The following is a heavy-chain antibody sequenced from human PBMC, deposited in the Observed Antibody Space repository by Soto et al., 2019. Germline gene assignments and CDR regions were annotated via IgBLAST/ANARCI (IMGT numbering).Heavy chain of an antibody. CDR1: GFTFSSYG. V-gene: IGHV3-30*18. Sequence: QVQLVESGGGVVQPGRSLRLSCAASGFTFSSYGMHWVRQAPGKGLEWVAVISYDGSNKYYADSVKGRFTISRDNSKNTLYLQMNSLRAEDTAVYYCAKGRFLEWLLSPFDYWGQGTLVTVSS. CDR3: AKGRFLEWLLSPFDY. J-gene: IGHJ4*02. D-gene: IGHD3-3*01. CDR2: ISYDGSNK.